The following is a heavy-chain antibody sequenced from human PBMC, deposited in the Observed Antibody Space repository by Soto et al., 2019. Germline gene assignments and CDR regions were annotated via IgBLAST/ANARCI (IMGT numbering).Heavy chain of an antibody. J-gene: IGHJ4*02. CDR1: GFTFRSNA. CDR2: ISYDGSHK. Sequence: QVQLVESGGGVVQPGRSLILSCAASGFTFRSNAMHWVRQAPGKGLEWVAVISYDGSHKYYADSVKGRFAISRDNSKNTLYLQMNSLRVEDTAVYYCARASEDRGSSPFDNWGQGTLVTVSS. CDR3: ARASEDRGSSPFDN. V-gene: IGHV3-30*09. D-gene: IGHD3-10*01.